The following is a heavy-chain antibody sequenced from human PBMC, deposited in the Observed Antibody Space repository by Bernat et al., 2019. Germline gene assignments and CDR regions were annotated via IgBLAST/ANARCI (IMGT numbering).Heavy chain of an antibody. D-gene: IGHD2-15*01. CDR1: GFTFSSYS. Sequence: EVQLVESGGGLVKPGGSLRLSCAASGFTFSSYSMNWVRQAPGKGLEWVSSISSSSSYIYYADSVKGRFTISRDNAKNSLYLQMNSLRAEDTAVYYCAREPGYCSGGSCYSVYGMDVWGQGTKVTVSS. V-gene: IGHV3-21*01. CDR2: ISSSSSYI. CDR3: AREPGYCSGGSCYSVYGMDV. J-gene: IGHJ6*02.